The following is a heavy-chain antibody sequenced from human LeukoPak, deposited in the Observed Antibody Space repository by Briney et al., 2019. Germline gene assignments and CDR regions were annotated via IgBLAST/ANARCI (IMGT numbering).Heavy chain of an antibody. Sequence: PGGSLRLSCAASGFTFSSYGMPWVRQAPGKGLEWVAVISYDGSNKYYADSVKGRFTISRDNSKNTLYLQMNSLRAEDTAVYYCARASRDCSSTSCYTPSYYYYGMDVWGQGTTVTVSS. D-gene: IGHD2-2*02. V-gene: IGHV3-30*19. CDR2: ISYDGSNK. CDR3: ARASRDCSSTSCYTPSYYYYGMDV. J-gene: IGHJ6*02. CDR1: GFTFSSYG.